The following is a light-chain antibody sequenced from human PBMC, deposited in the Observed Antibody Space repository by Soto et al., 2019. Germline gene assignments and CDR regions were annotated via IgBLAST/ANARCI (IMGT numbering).Light chain of an antibody. V-gene: IGKV1-39*01. J-gene: IGKJ5*01. CDR3: QQTYTTPEIT. Sequence: DIQVTQSQNSLSASVGDRVTITCRASQSISIYLNWYQLKPGKAPNLLMYGASYLKSGVPTRFSGSGSGTDFTLTISSLQPEDFAIYYCQQTYTTPEITFGQGTRLANK. CDR1: QSISIY. CDR2: GAS.